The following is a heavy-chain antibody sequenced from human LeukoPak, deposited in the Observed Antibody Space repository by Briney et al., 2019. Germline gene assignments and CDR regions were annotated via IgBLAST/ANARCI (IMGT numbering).Heavy chain of an antibody. CDR1: GYTFTSYY. CDR2: ISAYNGNT. CDR3: AMKSGYSSGIADFDY. V-gene: IGHV1-18*04. Sequence: ASVTVSCEASGYTFTSYYMHWVRQAPGQGLEWMGWISAYNGNTNYAQKLQGRVTMTTDTSTSTAYMELRSLRSDDTAVYYCAMKSGYSSGIADFDYWGQGTLVTVSS. J-gene: IGHJ4*02. D-gene: IGHD6-19*01.